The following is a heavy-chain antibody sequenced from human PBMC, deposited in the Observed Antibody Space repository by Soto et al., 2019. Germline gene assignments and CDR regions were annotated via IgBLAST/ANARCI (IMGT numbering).Heavy chain of an antibody. V-gene: IGHV3-53*01. Sequence: GGSLRLSCAASGFTVSSNYMSWVRQAPGKGLEWVSVIYSGGSTYYADSVKGRFTISRDNSKNTLYLQMNSLRAEDTAVYYCARVEYSSSSGYYYYYYGMDVWGQGTTVTVSS. D-gene: IGHD6-6*01. CDR1: GFTVSSNY. J-gene: IGHJ6*02. CDR3: ARVEYSSSSGYYYYYYGMDV. CDR2: IYSGGST.